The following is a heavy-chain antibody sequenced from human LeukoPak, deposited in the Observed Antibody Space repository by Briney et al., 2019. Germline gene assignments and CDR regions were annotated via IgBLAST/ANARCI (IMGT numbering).Heavy chain of an antibody. J-gene: IGHJ4*02. CDR3: ARSRQSLTTPDY. D-gene: IGHD3-16*02. Sequence: PGGSLRLSCAASGFSFNNYRMNWVRQALGKGLEWVAHIKQDGSEIYYVASVKGRFTISRDNANNSLYLQMNSLRAEDTAVYYCARSRQSLTTPDYWGQGTLVTVSS. CDR2: IKQDGSEI. V-gene: IGHV3-7*01. CDR1: GFSFNNYR.